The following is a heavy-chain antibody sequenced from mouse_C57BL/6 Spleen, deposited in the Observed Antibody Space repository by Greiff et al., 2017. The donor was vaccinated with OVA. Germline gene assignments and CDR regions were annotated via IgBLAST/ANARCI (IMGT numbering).Heavy chain of an antibody. CDR2: IDPETGGT. CDR1: GYTFTDYE. V-gene: IGHV1-15*01. Sequence: VKLMESGAELVRPGASVTLSCKASGYTFTDYEMHWVKQTPVHGLEWIGAIDPETGGTAYNQKFKGKAILTADKSSSTAYMELRSLTSEDSAGYYCTRGRGSDDWGQGTTLTVSS. J-gene: IGHJ2*01. CDR3: TRGRGSDD.